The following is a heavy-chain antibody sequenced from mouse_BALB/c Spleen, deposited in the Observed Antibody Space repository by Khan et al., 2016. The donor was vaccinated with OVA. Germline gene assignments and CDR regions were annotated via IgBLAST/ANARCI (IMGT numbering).Heavy chain of an antibody. CDR2: ISPGSGDT. J-gene: IGHJ3*01. CDR1: GYTFTDFY. D-gene: IGHD1-2*01. CDR3: ARRNYFGYTFAY. Sequence: LQQSGTELARPGASVNLSCKASGYTFTDFYINWVKQRSGQGLEWIGEISPGSGDTYYNEKFKGKATLTPDKSSSTAYLQLSSLTSEASAVYFCARRNYFGYTFAYWGQGTLVTVSA. V-gene: IGHV1-77*01.